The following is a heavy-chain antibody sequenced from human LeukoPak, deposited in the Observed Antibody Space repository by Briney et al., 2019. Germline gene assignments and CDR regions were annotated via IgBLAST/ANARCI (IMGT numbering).Heavy chain of an antibody. V-gene: IGHV3-23*01. J-gene: IGHJ4*02. D-gene: IGHD3-22*01. CDR1: GFTFSSYA. CDR2: ISGSGGST. Sequence: GGSLRLSCAASGFTFSSYAMSWVRQAPGKGLEWVSAISGSGGSTYYADSVKGRFTISRDNSKNTLYLQMNSLRAEDTAVYYCAKAMKVVLDTYYFDYWGQGTLVTVSS. CDR3: AKAMKVVLDTYYFDY.